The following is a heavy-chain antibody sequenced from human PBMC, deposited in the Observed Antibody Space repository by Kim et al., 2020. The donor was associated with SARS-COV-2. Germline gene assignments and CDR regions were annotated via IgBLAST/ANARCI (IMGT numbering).Heavy chain of an antibody. Sequence: GGSLRLSCAASGFTFSSYGMHWVRQAPGKGLEWVAVISYDGSNKYYADSVKGRFTISRDNSKNTLYLQMNSLRAEDTAVYYCAKDRGGAFWRCYYYGIDVWGQGTTVTVSS. J-gene: IGHJ6*02. D-gene: IGHD3-3*01. CDR1: GFTFSSYG. CDR2: ISYDGSNK. V-gene: IGHV3-30*18. CDR3: AKDRGGAFWRCYYYGIDV.